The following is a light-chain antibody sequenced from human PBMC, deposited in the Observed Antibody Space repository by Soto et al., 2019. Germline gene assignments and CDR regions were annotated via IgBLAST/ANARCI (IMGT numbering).Light chain of an antibody. CDR2: AAS. Sequence: DIQMTQSPSSLSASVGDRVTITCRASQSISSYLNWYQQKLGKAPKLLIYAASNLQSGVPSRFSGSGSGTDFTLTISSLQPEDFATYYCQQSYSVPPYTFGQGTKLEIK. V-gene: IGKV1-39*01. J-gene: IGKJ2*01. CDR1: QSISSY. CDR3: QQSYSVPPYT.